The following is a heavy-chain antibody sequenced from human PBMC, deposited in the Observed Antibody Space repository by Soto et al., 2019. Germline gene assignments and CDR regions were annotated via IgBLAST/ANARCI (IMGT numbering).Heavy chain of an antibody. D-gene: IGHD3-3*01. CDR2: ISYDGSNK. J-gene: IGHJ4*02. Sequence: GGSLRLSCAASGFTFSSYAMHWVRQAPGKGLEWVAVISYDGSNKYYADSVKGRFTISRDNSKNTLYLQMNSLRAEDTAVYYCARDPDTLRKNLLEWSYTPLDYWGQGTLVTVS. CDR3: ARDPDTLRKNLLEWSYTPLDY. V-gene: IGHV3-30-3*01. CDR1: GFTFSSYA.